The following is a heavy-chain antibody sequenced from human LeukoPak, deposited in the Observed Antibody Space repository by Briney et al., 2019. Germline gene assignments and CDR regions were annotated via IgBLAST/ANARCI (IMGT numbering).Heavy chain of an antibody. D-gene: IGHD6-19*01. Sequence: PGGSLRLSCAASGFTFSSYAMHWVRQAPGKGLEWVSAISGSGGSTYYADSVKGRFTISRDNSKNTLYLQMNSLRAEDTAVYYCAKSQSIAVVPGDWFDPWGQGTLVTVSS. CDR2: ISGSGGST. CDR3: AKSQSIAVVPGDWFDP. J-gene: IGHJ5*02. CDR1: GFTFSSYA. V-gene: IGHV3-23*01.